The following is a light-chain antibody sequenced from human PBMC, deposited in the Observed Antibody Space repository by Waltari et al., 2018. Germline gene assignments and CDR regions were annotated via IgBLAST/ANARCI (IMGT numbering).Light chain of an antibody. Sequence: IQMTQSPSSLSASVGARVTITSRSSYSIENFLNWYQQKPGKAPKVLIYGASTLQSGVPSRFSGSGSGTDFTLTISSLQPEDFATYYCQESYGLPYTFGQGTKLEIK. CDR1: YSIENF. V-gene: IGKV1-39*01. J-gene: IGKJ2*01. CDR2: GAS. CDR3: QESYGLPYT.